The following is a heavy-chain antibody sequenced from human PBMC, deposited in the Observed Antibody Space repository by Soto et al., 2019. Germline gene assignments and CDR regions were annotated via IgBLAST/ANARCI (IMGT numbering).Heavy chain of an antibody. CDR3: ARAPTTREGGPTMDYGMDV. J-gene: IGHJ6*02. Sequence: QVQLVQSGAEVKKPGASVKVSCKASGYTFTAYYMHWVRQAPGQGLEWMGSINPNSGGTSYAQKFQGRVTMTRDTSISTAYMELSRLRSDDTAVYYCARAPTTREGGPTMDYGMDVWGQGTALTVSS. V-gene: IGHV1-2*02. D-gene: IGHD3-10*01. CDR1: GYTFTAYY. CDR2: INPNSGGT.